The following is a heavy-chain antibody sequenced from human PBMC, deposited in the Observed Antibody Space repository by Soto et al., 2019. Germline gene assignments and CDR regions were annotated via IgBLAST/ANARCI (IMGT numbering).Heavy chain of an antibody. J-gene: IGHJ5*02. CDR1: GFIFSNYA. CDR3: AKYEGRYSHGYDALLA. Sequence: LRLSCAASGFIFSNYALSWVRQAPGKGLEWVSAISYSGASTFYTDSVKGRSTISRDNSKNTVYLQMNSLRAEDTATYYCAKYEGRYSHGYDALLAWGLGTLVTVSS. V-gene: IGHV3-23*01. CDR2: ISYSGAST. D-gene: IGHD5-18*01.